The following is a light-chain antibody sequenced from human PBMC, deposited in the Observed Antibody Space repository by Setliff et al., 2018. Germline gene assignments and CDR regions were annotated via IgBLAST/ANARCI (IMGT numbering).Light chain of an antibody. J-gene: IGLJ3*02. CDR2: DVT. Sequence: QSVLTQPASVSGSPGQSVTISCTGTSSDVGGYHYVSWYQQYPGEVPKLIIYDVTERPSGVSNRFSGSKSGNTASLTISGLQAEDEADYYCSSYTSSDTWVFGGGTKATVL. CDR1: SSDVGGYHY. V-gene: IGLV2-14*03. CDR3: SSYTSSDTWV.